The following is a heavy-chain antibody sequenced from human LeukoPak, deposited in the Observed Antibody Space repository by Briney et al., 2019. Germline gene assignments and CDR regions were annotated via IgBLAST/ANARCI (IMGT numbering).Heavy chain of an antibody. D-gene: IGHD3-22*01. CDR3: ARDLTYYYDSSGSYNWFDP. CDR1: GYTFTGYY. J-gene: IGHJ5*02. Sequence: GASVKVSCKASGYTFTGYYMHWVGQAPGQGLEWMGWINPNSGGTNYAQKFQGRVTMTRDTSISTAYMELSRLRSDDTAVYYCARDLTYYYDSSGSYNWFDPWGQGTLVTVSS. CDR2: INPNSGGT. V-gene: IGHV1-2*02.